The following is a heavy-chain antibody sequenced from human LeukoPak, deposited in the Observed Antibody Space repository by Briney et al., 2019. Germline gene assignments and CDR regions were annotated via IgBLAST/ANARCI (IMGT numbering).Heavy chain of an antibody. CDR2: INHIGST. V-gene: IGHV4-34*01. D-gene: IGHD3-10*01. CDR1: GGSFSGYY. Sequence: PETLSLTCAVHGGSFSGYYSSWIRQPPGKGLEWIGEINHIGSTNYNPSPKSRVTISVATSKNEFSLKWRSVAAETRPVYCIARGRSSGSYYNRRIGEQYWGQGTLVTVSS. CDR3: ARGRSSGSYYNRRIGEQY. J-gene: IGHJ4*02.